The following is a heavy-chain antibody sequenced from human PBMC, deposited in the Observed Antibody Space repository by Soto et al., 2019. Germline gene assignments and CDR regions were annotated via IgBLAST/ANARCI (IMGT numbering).Heavy chain of an antibody. V-gene: IGHV5-51*01. J-gene: IGHJ3*02. D-gene: IGHD3-22*01. CDR2: IYPGDSDT. CDR1: GYSFTSYW. Sequence: GESLKISCKGSGYSFTSYWIGWVRRMPGKGLEWMGIIYPGDSDTRYSPSFQGQVTISADQSISTAYLQWSSLKASDTAMYYCARRKYYYDSSGYYQDAFDIWGQGTMVTVSS. CDR3: ARRKYYYDSSGYYQDAFDI.